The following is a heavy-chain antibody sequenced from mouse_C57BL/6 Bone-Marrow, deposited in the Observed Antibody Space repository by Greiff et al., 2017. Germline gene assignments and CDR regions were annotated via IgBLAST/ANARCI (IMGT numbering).Heavy chain of an antibody. CDR1: GYTFTDYY. D-gene: IGHD1-1*01. CDR3: ARRPEYYGSSLGFDY. J-gene: IGHJ2*01. V-gene: IGHV1-75*01. Sequence: QVQLQQSGPELVKPGASVKISCKASGYTFTDYYINWVKQRPGQGLEWIGWIFPGSGSTYYNEKFKGKATLTVDKSSSTAYMLLSSLTSEDSAVYFCARRPEYYGSSLGFDYWGQGTTLTVSS. CDR2: IFPGSGST.